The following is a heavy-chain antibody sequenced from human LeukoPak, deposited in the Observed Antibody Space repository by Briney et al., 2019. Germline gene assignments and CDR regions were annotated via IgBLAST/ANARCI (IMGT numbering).Heavy chain of an antibody. CDR3: VRGHYGGNSEGFFDY. J-gene: IGHJ4*02. D-gene: IGHD4-23*01. V-gene: IGHV3-21*01. Sequence: GGSLRLSCAASGFTFSSYSMNWVRQAPGKGLEWVSSISSSSYIYYADSVKGRFTISRDNAKNSLYLQMNSLRAEDTAVYYCVRGHYGGNSEGFFDYWGQGTLVTVSS. CDR2: ISSSSYI. CDR1: GFTFSSYS.